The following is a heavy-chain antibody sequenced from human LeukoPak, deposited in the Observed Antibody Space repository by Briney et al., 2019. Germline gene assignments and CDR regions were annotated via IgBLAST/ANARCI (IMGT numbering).Heavy chain of an antibody. J-gene: IGHJ4*02. V-gene: IGHV1-3*01. Sequence: ASVKVSCKASGYTFTDYAIHWVRQAPGQRLERMGWISAGSGNTKYSRSLQGRVTITRDTSASTAYMELRSLRSEDTAVYYCARDLGYTLSYWGQGTPVTVSS. CDR3: ARDLGYTLSY. CDR1: GYTFTDYA. D-gene: IGHD2-2*02. CDR2: ISAGSGNT.